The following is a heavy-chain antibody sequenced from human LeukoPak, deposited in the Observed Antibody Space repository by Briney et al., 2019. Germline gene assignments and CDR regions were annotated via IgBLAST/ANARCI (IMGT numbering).Heavy chain of an antibody. CDR1: GFTFDDYG. D-gene: IGHD3-3*01. CDR2: INWNGGST. J-gene: IGHJ6*03. CDR3: ARAPGDYDFWGSRTALDYYYYYMDV. Sequence: PGGSLRLSCTASGFTFDDYGMSWVRQAPGKGLEWVSGINWNGGSTGYADSVKGRFTISRDNAKNSLYLQMNSLRAEDTALYYCARAPGDYDFWGSRTALDYYYYYMDVWGKGTTVTVSS. V-gene: IGHV3-20*04.